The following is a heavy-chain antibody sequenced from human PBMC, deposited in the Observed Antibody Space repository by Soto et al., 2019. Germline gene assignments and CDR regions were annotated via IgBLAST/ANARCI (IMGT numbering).Heavy chain of an antibody. CDR3: AKDHKQWLVLKGSHSSPTEYYYYYYGMDV. V-gene: IGHV3-30*18. D-gene: IGHD6-19*01. CDR2: ISYDGSNK. CDR1: GFTFSSYG. Sequence: GGSLRLSCAASGFTFSSYGMHWVRQAPGKGLEWVAVISYDGSNKYYADSVKGRFTISRDNSKNTLYLQMNSLRAEDTAVYYCAKDHKQWLVLKGSHSSPTEYYYYYYGMDVWGQGTTVTVSS. J-gene: IGHJ6*02.